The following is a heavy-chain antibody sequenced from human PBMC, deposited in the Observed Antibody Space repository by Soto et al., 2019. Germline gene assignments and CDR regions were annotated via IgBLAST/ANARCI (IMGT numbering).Heavy chain of an antibody. CDR3: ASYQASGYYPYFDY. Sequence: SETLSLTCAVSGGSISSGGYSWSWIRQPPGKGLEWIGYIYHSGSTYYNPSLKSRVTISVDRSKNQFSLKLSSVTAADTAVYYCASYQASGYYPYFDYWGQGTLVTGSS. J-gene: IGHJ4*02. V-gene: IGHV4-30-2*01. CDR1: GGSISSGGYS. CDR2: IYHSGST. D-gene: IGHD3-22*01.